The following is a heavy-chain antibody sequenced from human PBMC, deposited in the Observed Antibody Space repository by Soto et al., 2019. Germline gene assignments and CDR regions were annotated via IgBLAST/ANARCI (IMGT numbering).Heavy chain of an antibody. V-gene: IGHV1-69*12. Sequence: QVQLVQSGAEVKKPGSSVKVSCKASGGTFSSYAISWVRQAPGQGLEWMGGIIPIFGTANYAQKFQGRVTITADESTNTAYMELSSLRAEDTAVYYCAREVDYYYGMDVWGQGTTVTVSS. CDR1: GGTFSSYA. CDR2: IIPIFGTA. CDR3: AREVDYYYGMDV. D-gene: IGHD2-15*01. J-gene: IGHJ6*02.